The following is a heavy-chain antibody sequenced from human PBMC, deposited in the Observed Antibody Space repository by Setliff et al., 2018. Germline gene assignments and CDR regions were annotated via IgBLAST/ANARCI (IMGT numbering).Heavy chain of an antibody. CDR1: GFSLSTSGMC. J-gene: IGHJ6*03. D-gene: IGHD3-3*01. V-gene: IGHV4-31*03. CDR3: ARSGGGYDFWSGYLVSHYYYYYYMDV. Sequence: SGPTLVNPTQTLTLTCTFSGFSLSTSGMCVSWIRQHPGKGLEWIGYIYYSGNTYYNPSLKSRVTISVDTSKNQFSLKLSSVTAADTAVYYCARSGGGYDFWSGYLVSHYYYYYYMDVWGKGTTVTVSS. CDR2: IYYSGNT.